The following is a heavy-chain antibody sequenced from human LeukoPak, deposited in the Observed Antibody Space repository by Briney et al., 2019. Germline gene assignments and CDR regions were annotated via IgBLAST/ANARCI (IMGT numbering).Heavy chain of an antibody. Sequence: GRSLRLSCAASGFTFSSYTMHWVRQAPGKGLEWVAVISYDGNNEHHADSVKGRFTISRDNSKNTLYLQMNSLRIEDTAVYYCAKGGKYQLPQQRSVRPIDYWGQGTLVTVSS. D-gene: IGHD2-2*01. CDR3: AKGGKYQLPQQRSVRPIDY. CDR2: ISYDGNNE. CDR1: GFTFSSYT. J-gene: IGHJ4*02. V-gene: IGHV3-30-3*01.